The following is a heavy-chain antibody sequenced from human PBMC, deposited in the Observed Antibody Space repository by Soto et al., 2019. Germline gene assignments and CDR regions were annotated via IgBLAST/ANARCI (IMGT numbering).Heavy chain of an antibody. J-gene: IGHJ4*02. D-gene: IGHD2-8*01. Sequence: QVQLVESGGGLVRPGGSLRLSCAASGFTFSDDFMSWIRQSPGKGLEWVSYISNSGRTIHYADSVKGRFTSSRDNAKNSLYLQMNSLRAEDTAVYYCARERGDIVLHCGRVTLVTVSS. CDR3: ARERGDIVLH. CDR1: GFTFSDDF. CDR2: ISNSGRTI. V-gene: IGHV3-11*01.